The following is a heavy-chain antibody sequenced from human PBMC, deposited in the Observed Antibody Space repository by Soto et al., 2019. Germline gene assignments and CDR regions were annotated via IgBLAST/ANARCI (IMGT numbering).Heavy chain of an antibody. Sequence: PXGSLRLSCAASGFTFSSYSMNWVRQAPGKGLEWVSSISSSSSYIYYADSVKGRFTISRDNAKNSLYLQMNSLKTEDTAVYYCTARIYSNSLGYYYYGMDVWGQGTTVTVSS. CDR1: GFTFSSYS. CDR3: TARIYSNSLGYYYYGMDV. J-gene: IGHJ6*02. CDR2: ISSSSSYI. D-gene: IGHD4-4*01. V-gene: IGHV3-21*03.